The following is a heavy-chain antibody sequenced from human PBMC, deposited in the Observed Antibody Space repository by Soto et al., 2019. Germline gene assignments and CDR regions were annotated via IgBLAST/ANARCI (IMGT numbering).Heavy chain of an antibody. CDR2: IIPILEAT. Sequence: QVQLVQSGAEVRKPGSSVKVSCRASGGTFSDFTVTWVRQAPGQGLEWMGDIIPILEATKYAQTFQDRVTFTADESTSTVFMELSSLRSEDTAVYFCATSYCGNECQPNRAFYYFGWDVWGQGTTVTVSS. J-gene: IGHJ6*02. V-gene: IGHV1-69*01. CDR1: GGTFSDFT. CDR3: ATSYCGNECQPNRAFYYFGWDV. D-gene: IGHD2-21*01.